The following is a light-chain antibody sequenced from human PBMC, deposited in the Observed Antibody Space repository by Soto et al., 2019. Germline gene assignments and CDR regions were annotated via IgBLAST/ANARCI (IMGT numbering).Light chain of an antibody. J-gene: IGLJ1*01. V-gene: IGLV2-14*01. CDR2: EVT. CDR1: RRDVGGYNY. CDR3: SSYTSSSTLDYV. Sequence: QSVLTQPASVSGSPGQSITISCTGTRRDVGGYNYVSWYQQYSGKSPKLLIYEVTHRPSGVSNRFSGSKSGNTASLTISGLLAEDEADYYCSSYTSSSTLDYVFGTGTKVTV.